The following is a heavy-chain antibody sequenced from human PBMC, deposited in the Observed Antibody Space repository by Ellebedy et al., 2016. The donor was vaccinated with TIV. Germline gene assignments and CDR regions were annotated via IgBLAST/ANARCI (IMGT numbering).Heavy chain of an antibody. J-gene: IGHJ4*02. V-gene: IGHV4-39*01. CDR1: GGSISTSSYS. D-gene: IGHD1-1*01. Sequence: MPSETLSLTCTVSGGSISTSSYSWGWIRQPPGQGLEWIGSIYPRGSTDYNSSLKSRVTISADRSKNQFSLRLTSVTAADTAVYYCARHLWGTNWPYLDYWGQGTLVTVSS. CDR3: ARHLWGTNWPYLDY. CDR2: IYPRGST.